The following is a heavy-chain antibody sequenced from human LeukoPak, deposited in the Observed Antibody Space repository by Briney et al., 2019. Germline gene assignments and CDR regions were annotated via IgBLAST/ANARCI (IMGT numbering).Heavy chain of an antibody. CDR2: ISSSSSYI. Sequence: GGSLRLSCAASGFTFSSYSMNWVRQAPGKGLEWVSSISSSSSYIYYADSVKGRFTISRDNAKNSLYLQMNSLRAEDTAVYYCARDGRGRLGELSPPFDYWGQGTLVTVSS. V-gene: IGHV3-21*01. J-gene: IGHJ4*02. CDR3: ARDGRGRLGELSPPFDY. D-gene: IGHD3-16*02. CDR1: GFTFSSYS.